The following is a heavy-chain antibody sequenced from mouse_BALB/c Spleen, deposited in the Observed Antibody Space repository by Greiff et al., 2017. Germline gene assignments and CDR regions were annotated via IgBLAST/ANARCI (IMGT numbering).Heavy chain of an antibody. CDR2: ILPGSGST. D-gene: IGHD2-4*01. Sequence: QVQLQQSGAELMKPGASVKISCKATGYTFSSYWIEWVKQRPGHGLEWIGEILPGSGSTNYNEKFKGKATFTADTSSNTAYMQLSSLTSEDSAVYYCARGGLRRKRSDYWGQGTTRTVSS. V-gene: IGHV1-9*01. CDR3: ARGGLRRKRSDY. CDR1: GYTFSSYW. J-gene: IGHJ2*01.